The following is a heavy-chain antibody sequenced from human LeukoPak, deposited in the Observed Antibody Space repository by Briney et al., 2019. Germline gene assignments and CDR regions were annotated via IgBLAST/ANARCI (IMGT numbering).Heavy chain of an antibody. D-gene: IGHD2-2*01. CDR1: GFTFSNYD. Sequence: PGGSLRLSCAASGFTFSNYDMNWVRQVPGKGLEWVAVISYDESNKYYTDSVKGRFTISRDKSKNTLYLQMNSLRAEDTAVYYCAKDSAGRYCSITSCNFFDYWGQGTLVTVS. CDR2: ISYDESNK. CDR3: AKDSAGRYCSITSCNFFDY. J-gene: IGHJ4*02. V-gene: IGHV3-30*18.